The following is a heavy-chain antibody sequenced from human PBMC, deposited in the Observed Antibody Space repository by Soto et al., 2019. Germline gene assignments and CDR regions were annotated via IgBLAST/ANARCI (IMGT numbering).Heavy chain of an antibody. D-gene: IGHD6-13*01. CDR3: ATSFGVAAAGPFDF. CDR2: IYYSGST. V-gene: IGHV4-31*03. J-gene: IGHJ4*02. CDR1: GGSISSGGYY. Sequence: SETLSLTCTVSGGSISSGGYYWSWIRQHPGKGLEWIGYIYYSGSTYYNPSLKSRVTISVDTSKNQFSLKLISVTAADTALYYCATSFGVAAAGPFDFWGQGTLVTVSS.